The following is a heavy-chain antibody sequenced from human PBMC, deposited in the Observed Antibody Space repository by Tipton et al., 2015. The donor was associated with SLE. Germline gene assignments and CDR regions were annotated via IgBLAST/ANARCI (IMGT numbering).Heavy chain of an antibody. Sequence: TLSLTCTVSGYSISSSYYWGWIRQPPGKGLEWIGSIYHSGSTFYNPSLKSRVTITVDTSKNQFSLKLSSVTAADTAVYYCARNLGPEWMATKRGYFDLWGRGTLVSVSS. CDR1: GYSISSSYY. CDR2: IYHSGST. J-gene: IGHJ2*01. CDR3: ARNLGPEWMATKRGYFDL. D-gene: IGHD5-24*01. V-gene: IGHV4-38-2*02.